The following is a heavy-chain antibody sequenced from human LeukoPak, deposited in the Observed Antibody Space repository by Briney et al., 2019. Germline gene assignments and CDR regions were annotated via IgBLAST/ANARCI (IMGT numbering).Heavy chain of an antibody. D-gene: IGHD4-17*01. CDR2: IGTAGDT. CDR1: GFTFSSYD. CDR3: ARDFWAPTVTTSDAFDI. Sequence: GGSLRLSCAASGFTFSSYDMHWVRQATGKGLEWVSAIGTAGDTYYPGSVKGRFTISRDNAKNSLYLQMNSLRAEDTAVYYCARDFWAPTVTTSDAFDIWGQGTMVTVSS. J-gene: IGHJ3*02. V-gene: IGHV3-13*01.